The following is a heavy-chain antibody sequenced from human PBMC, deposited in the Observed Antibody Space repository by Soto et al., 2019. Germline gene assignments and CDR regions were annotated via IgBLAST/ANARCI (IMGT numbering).Heavy chain of an antibody. J-gene: IGHJ4*02. V-gene: IGHV1-69*04. D-gene: IGHD3-10*01. CDR2: IIPLLDLT. CDR3: ARDQLGVTDSFDY. CDR1: ADSFSSYT. Sequence: SVKGSCNASADSFSSYTVSWVRQAPGQGLEWMGRIIPLLDLTNYAQKFQGRVTITADISTSTAYMELYSLRSEDTAIYYCARDQLGVTDSFDYWGQGTLVTVSS.